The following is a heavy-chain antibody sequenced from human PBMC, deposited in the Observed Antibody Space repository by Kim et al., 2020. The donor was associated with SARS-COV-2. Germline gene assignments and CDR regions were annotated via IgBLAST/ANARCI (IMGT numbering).Heavy chain of an antibody. J-gene: IGHJ4*01. V-gene: IGHV3-48*03. D-gene: IGHD5-18*01. Sequence: WGSLRLSCAASDFTFSSYEMNWVRQAPGKGLEWVSYISSSGSTTYYVDSVKGRFTISSDNAKNSLDLQMNSLRAEDTAVYYCAKERGAQSWIQPKGGFD. CDR1: DFTFSSYE. CDR3: AKERGAQSWIQPKGGFD. CDR2: ISSSGSTT.